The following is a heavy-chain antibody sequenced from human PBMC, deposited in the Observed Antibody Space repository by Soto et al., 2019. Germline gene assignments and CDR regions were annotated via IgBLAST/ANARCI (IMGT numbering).Heavy chain of an antibody. Sequence: QVQLVQSEAEVKKPGASLKVSCRASGYNFANYGISWVRQAPGQGLAWMGWVSAHNGETKYAQKVQGRGNMTADTSTSTAYIEMWSLRSDDTAVYYCARDAAYNDFWGGVMELYSYNMDVWGQGTTVTV. D-gene: IGHD3-3*01. CDR3: ARDAAYNDFWGGVMELYSYNMDV. V-gene: IGHV1-18*01. J-gene: IGHJ6*02. CDR2: VSAHNGET. CDR1: GYNFANYG.